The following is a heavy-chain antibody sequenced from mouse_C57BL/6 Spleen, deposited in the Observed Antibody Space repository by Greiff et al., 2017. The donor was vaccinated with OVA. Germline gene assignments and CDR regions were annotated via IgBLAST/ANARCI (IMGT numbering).Heavy chain of an antibody. Sequence: VQLQQPGAELVRPGSSVKLSCKASGYTFTSYWVDWVKQRPGQGLEWIGNIYPSDSETHYNQKFKDKATLTVDKSSSTAYMQLSSLTSEDSAVYCCARLGYSNSHYYAMDYWGQGTSVTVSS. V-gene: IGHV1-61*01. CDR1: GYTFTSYW. CDR3: ARLGYSNSHYYAMDY. D-gene: IGHD2-5*01. CDR2: IYPSDSET. J-gene: IGHJ4*01.